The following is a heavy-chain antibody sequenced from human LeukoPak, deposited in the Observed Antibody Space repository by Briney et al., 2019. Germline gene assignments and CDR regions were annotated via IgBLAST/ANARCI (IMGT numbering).Heavy chain of an antibody. D-gene: IGHD6-19*01. J-gene: IGHJ4*02. V-gene: IGHV4-61*02. CDR2: IYTSGST. Sequence: SQTLSLTXTVSGGSISSDSYYWSWIRQPAGKGLEWIGRIYTSGSTNYNPSLKSRVTISVDTSKNQFSLKLSSVTAADTAVYYCARTGYSSDNDYWGQGTLVTVSS. CDR3: ARTGYSSDNDY. CDR1: GGSISSDSYY.